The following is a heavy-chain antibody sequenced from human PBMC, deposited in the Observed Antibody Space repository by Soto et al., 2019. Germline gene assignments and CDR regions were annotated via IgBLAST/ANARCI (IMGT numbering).Heavy chain of an antibody. CDR3: AKVYDSSGYPLGMDV. Sequence: DKGLEWVAVISYDGSNKYYADSVKGRFTISRDNSKNTLYLQMNSLRAEDTAVYYCAKVYDSSGYPLGMDVWGQGTTVTVSS. CDR2: ISYDGSNK. D-gene: IGHD3-22*01. J-gene: IGHJ6*02. V-gene: IGHV3-30*18.